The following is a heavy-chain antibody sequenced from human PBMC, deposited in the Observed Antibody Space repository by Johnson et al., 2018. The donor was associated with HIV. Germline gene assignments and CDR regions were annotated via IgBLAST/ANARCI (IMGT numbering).Heavy chain of an antibody. CDR3: AKDVSSSSWFFAFDI. J-gene: IGHJ3*02. CDR2: ISWNRGSI. CDR1: GFTFDDYA. Sequence: VQLVESGGGVVQPGRSLRLSCAASGFTFDDYAMHWVRQAPGKGLEWVSGISWNRGSIGYADSVKGRFTISRDNAKNSLYLQMNSLRAEDTALYYCAKDVSSSSWFFAFDIWGQGTMVTVSS. D-gene: IGHD6-13*01. V-gene: IGHV3-9*01.